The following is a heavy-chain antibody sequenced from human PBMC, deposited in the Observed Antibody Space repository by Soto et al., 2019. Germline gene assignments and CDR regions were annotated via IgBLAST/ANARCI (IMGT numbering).Heavy chain of an antibody. CDR3: ARDVLVPDYYYYYMDV. CDR1: GFTFSVYS. V-gene: IGHV3-48*01. CDR2: ISSSSSTI. Sequence: GGSLRLSCAASGFTFSVYSMNWVRQAPGKGLEWVSYISSSSSTIYYADSVKGRFTISRDNAKISLYLQMHSLRAEDTAVYYCARDVLVPDYYYYYMDVWGKGTTVTVSS. J-gene: IGHJ6*03. D-gene: IGHD3-10*01.